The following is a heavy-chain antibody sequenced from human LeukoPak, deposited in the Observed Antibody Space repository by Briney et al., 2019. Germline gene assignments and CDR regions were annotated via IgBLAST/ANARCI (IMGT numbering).Heavy chain of an antibody. CDR1: GGSFSGYY. V-gene: IGHV4-34*01. CDR2: INHSGST. J-gene: IGHJ4*02. D-gene: IGHD3-10*01. Sequence: SETLSLTFAVYGGSFSGYYWSWIGQPPGKGLEWIGEINHSGSTNYNPSLKSRVTISVDTSKNQFSLKLSSVTAADTAVYYCARVGADGSGFLFDYWGQGTLVTVSS. CDR3: ARVGADGSGFLFDY.